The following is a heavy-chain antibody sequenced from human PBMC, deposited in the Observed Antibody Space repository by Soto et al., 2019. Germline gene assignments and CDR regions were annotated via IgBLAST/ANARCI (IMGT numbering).Heavy chain of an antibody. Sequence: SDTLALSCTVSGGTISIRPYYWGWVRQPPGKGLEYIASIFYSGSTYYNPSLKSRVTISVDMSKNQFSLKLSSVTAADTAVYYCARTAHCTSTSCYSGWFDPWGQGTLVTVSS. J-gene: IGHJ5*02. CDR1: GGTISIRPYY. D-gene: IGHD2-2*01. V-gene: IGHV4-39*01. CDR3: ARTAHCTSTSCYSGWFDP. CDR2: IFYSGST.